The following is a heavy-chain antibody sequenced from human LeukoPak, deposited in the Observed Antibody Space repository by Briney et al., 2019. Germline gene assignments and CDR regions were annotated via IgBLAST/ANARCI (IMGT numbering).Heavy chain of an antibody. CDR1: GYTFTSYY. D-gene: IGHD3-3*01. CDR2: INPSGGST. V-gene: IGHV1-46*01. Sequence: GASVKVSCKASGYTFTSYYMHWVRQAPGQGLEWMGIINPSGGSTSYAQKFQGRVTMTQDTSTDTAYMELSSLTYEDTAVYYCATPSFFGVVISAFHFWGQGTKVTVSS. CDR3: ATPSFFGVVISAFHF. J-gene: IGHJ3*01.